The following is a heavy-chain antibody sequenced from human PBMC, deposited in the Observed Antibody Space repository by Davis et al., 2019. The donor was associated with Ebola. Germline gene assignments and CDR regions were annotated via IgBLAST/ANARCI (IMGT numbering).Heavy chain of an antibody. CDR3: ARVLDTSGSYGVFDY. V-gene: IGHV3-48*04. Sequence: PGGSLRLSCAASGFTFSSYWMSWVRQAPGKGLEWVSYISSSGSTIYYADSVKGRFTISRDNAKNSLYLQMNSLRAEDTAVYYCARVLDTSGSYGVFDYWGQGTLVTVSS. CDR1: GFTFSSYW. D-gene: IGHD1-26*01. J-gene: IGHJ4*02. CDR2: ISSSGSTI.